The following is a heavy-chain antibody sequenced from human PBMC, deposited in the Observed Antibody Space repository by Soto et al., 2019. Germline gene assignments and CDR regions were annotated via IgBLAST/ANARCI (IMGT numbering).Heavy chain of an antibody. D-gene: IGHD3-3*01. Sequence: SVKVSCKASGGTFSSYAISWVRQAPGQGLEWMGGIIPIFGTANYAQKFQGRVTITADESTSTAYMELSSVTSADTAVYYCARSNYDFWSGYYWKSAGDYYYGMDVWGQGTTVTVSS. J-gene: IGHJ6*02. CDR3: ARSNYDFWSGYYWKSAGDYYYGMDV. CDR2: IIPIFGTA. CDR1: GGTFSSYA. V-gene: IGHV1-69*13.